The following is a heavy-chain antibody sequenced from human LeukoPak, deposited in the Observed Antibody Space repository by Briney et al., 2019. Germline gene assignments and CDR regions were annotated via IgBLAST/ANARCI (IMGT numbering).Heavy chain of an antibody. V-gene: IGHV3-21*01. D-gene: IGHD2-2*01. CDR1: GFTFSSYS. CDR2: ISSSSSYI. Sequence: PGGSLRLSCAASGFTFSSYSMNWVRQAPGKGLEWVSAISSSSSYIYYADSVKGRFTISRDNAKNSLYLQMNSLRAEDTAVYYCARSIVVVPAAMHQKYDWFDPWGQGTLVTVSS. CDR3: ARSIVVVPAAMHQKYDWFDP. J-gene: IGHJ5*02.